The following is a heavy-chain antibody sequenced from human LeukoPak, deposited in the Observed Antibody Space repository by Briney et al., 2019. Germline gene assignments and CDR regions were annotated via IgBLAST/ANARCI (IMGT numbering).Heavy chain of an antibody. CDR2: INRDGDGR. Sequence: GGSLRLSCGASGFTFSSHWMHWVRQAPGKGLEWVSRINRDGDGRDYADSVKGRFTVSRDNGKNTLYMQINSLRGEDTAVYYCVRDWDHYDFDSWGQGTLVTVSS. CDR3: VRDWDHYDFDS. J-gene: IGHJ5*01. V-gene: IGHV3-74*01. CDR1: GFTFSSHW. D-gene: IGHD3-3*01.